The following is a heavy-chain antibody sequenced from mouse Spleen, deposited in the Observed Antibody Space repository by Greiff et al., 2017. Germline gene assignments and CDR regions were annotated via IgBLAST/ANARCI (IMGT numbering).Heavy chain of an antibody. V-gene: IGHV2-6*01. Sequence: QVQLQQSGPGLVAPSQSLSITCPVSGFSLTSYGVDWVRQSPGKGLEWLGVIWGVGRTNYNSALKSRLSISKDNSKSQVFLKMNSLQSDDTAMYYCASAAYWGQGTLVTVSA. CDR3: ASAAY. J-gene: IGHJ3*01. CDR2: IWGVGRT. CDR1: GFSLTSYG.